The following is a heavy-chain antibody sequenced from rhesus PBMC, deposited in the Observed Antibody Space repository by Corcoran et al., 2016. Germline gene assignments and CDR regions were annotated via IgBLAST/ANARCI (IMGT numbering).Heavy chain of an antibody. CDR1: GFTFSIYG. CDR3: TRFDY. V-gene: IGHV3-54*02. CDR2: ISSDGTKK. J-gene: IGHJ4*01. Sequence: EVQLVESGGGLVQPGGSLRVACAASGFTFSIYGFHGVRQAPGKGLEGVAVISSDGTKKNHADSVKDRFTISRDNSKNILYLQMNNLKLEDTAVYYCTRFDYWGQGVLVTVSS.